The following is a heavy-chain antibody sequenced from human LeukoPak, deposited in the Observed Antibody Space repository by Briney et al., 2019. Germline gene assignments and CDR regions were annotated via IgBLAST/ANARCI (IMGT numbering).Heavy chain of an antibody. Sequence: SETLSLTCAVYGGSFSGYYWSWIRQPPGKGLEWIGEINHSGSTNYNPSHKSRVTISVDTSKNQFSPKLSSVTAADTAVYYCARDSVPPDYWGQGTLVTVSS. J-gene: IGHJ4*02. V-gene: IGHV4-34*01. CDR1: GGSFSGYY. CDR3: ARDSVPPDY. D-gene: IGHD2-15*01. CDR2: INHSGST.